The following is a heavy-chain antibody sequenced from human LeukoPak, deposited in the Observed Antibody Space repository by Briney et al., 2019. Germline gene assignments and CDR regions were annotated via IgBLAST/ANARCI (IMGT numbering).Heavy chain of an antibody. CDR3: ARRGSTIYYYDFWSGYTNWFDP. J-gene: IGHJ5*02. Sequence: ASVKVSCKASGYTFTSYDINWVRQATGQGLEWMGWMNPNSGNTGYAQKFQGRVTMPRNTSIRTAYRELSSLRSEATALYYCARRGSTIYYYDFWSGYTNWFDPWGQGTLVTVSS. CDR1: GYTFTSYD. D-gene: IGHD3-3*01. V-gene: IGHV1-8*01. CDR2: MNPNSGNT.